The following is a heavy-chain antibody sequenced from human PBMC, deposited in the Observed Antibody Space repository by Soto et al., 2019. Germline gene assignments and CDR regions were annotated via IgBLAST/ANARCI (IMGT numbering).Heavy chain of an antibody. D-gene: IGHD2-15*01. CDR3: ATVYPVVTSRSGGYFDY. Sequence: ASVKVSCKVSGYTLTELSMHWVRQAPGKGLEWMGGFDLEDGETIYAQKFQGRVTMTEDTSTVTAYMELSSLRSEDTAVYYCATVYPVVTSRSGGYFDYWGQGTLVTVSS. CDR2: FDLEDGET. V-gene: IGHV1-24*01. CDR1: GYTLTELS. J-gene: IGHJ4*02.